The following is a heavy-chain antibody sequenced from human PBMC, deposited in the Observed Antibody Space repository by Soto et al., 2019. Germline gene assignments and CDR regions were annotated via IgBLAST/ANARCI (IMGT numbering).Heavy chain of an antibody. J-gene: IGHJ4*02. D-gene: IGHD6-13*01. CDR3: ASSHAGAHITAAVH. Sequence: QLQLQESGSGLVKPSQTLSLTCAVSGGSISSGGYSWSWIRQPPGKGLEWIGYIYHSGSTYYNPSLKSRVTISVARSKNHFSLKLSSVTAADTAVYYCASSHAGAHITAAVHWGQGTLVTVSS. CDR2: IYHSGST. V-gene: IGHV4-30-2*01. CDR1: GGSISSGGYS.